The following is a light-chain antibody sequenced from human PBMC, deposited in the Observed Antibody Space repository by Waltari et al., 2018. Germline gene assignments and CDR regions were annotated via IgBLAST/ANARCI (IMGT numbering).Light chain of an antibody. Sequence: EIVLTQSPGTLSLSPGESATLSCRTIPSVTRALAWYQQTPGQAPRLLIYGASNSATGIPDRFSGSGSGTDFSLTISRLEPEDFAVYYCQHYLRLPVTFGQGTKVEVK. CDR3: QHYLRLPVT. J-gene: IGKJ1*01. V-gene: IGKV3-20*01. CDR2: GAS. CDR1: PSVTRA.